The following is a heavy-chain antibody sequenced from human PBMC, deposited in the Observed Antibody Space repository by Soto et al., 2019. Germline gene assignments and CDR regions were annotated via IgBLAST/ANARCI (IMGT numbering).Heavy chain of an antibody. V-gene: IGHV4-34*01. J-gene: IGHJ5*02. CDR2: INHSGST. D-gene: IGHD3-16*01. CDR3: ARESSRRSFDWFDP. Sequence: PSETLSLTCAVYGGSFSGYNWSWIRQPPGKGLEWIGEINHSGSTNYNPSLKSRVTISVDTSKNQFSLKLSSVTAADTAVYYCARESSRRSFDWFDPWGQGTLVTVSS. CDR1: GGSFSGYN.